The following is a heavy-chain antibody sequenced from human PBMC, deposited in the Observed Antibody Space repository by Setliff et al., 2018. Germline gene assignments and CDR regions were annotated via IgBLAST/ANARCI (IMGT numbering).Heavy chain of an antibody. V-gene: IGHV1-69*13. CDR1: GGTFNTNG. CDR3: SRLVRYCSKTTCQTASGAEV. Sequence: SVKVSCKASGGTFNTNGISWVRLAPGQGLEWMGRVIPLFGTTNYAQKFQDRVAISADESTNTAYMELRGLSSDDTAVYHCSRLVRYCSKTTCQTASGAEVWGQGTLVTVSS. D-gene: IGHD2-8*01. J-gene: IGHJ4*02. CDR2: VIPLFGTT.